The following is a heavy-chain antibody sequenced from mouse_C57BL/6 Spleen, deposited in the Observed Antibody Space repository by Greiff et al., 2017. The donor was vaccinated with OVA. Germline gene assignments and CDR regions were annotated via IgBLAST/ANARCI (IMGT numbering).Heavy chain of an antibody. CDR3: TGPLTTVVATSFDY. CDR1: GFTFSNYW. J-gene: IGHJ2*01. V-gene: IGHV6-3*01. CDR2: IRLKSDNYAT. Sequence: EVKVEESGGGLVQPGGSMKLSCVASGFTFSNYWMNRVRQSPEKGLEWVAQIRLKSDNYATHYAESVKGRFTISRDDSKSSVYLQMNNLRAEDTGIYYCTGPLTTVVATSFDYWGQGTTLTVSS. D-gene: IGHD1-1*01.